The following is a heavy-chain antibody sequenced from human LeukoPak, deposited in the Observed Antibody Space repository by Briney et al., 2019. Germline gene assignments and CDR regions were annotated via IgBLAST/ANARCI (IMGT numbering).Heavy chain of an antibody. V-gene: IGHV4-59*01. D-gene: IGHD1-26*01. CDR3: ARLEAYGTVGV. CDR2: IYYSGST. J-gene: IGHJ4*02. Sequence: SETLSLTCTVSGGSISRYYWSWIWQPPGKRLEWIGYIYYSGSTNYNPSLKSRVTISVDTSKNQFSLKLSSVTAADTAVYYCARLEAYGTVGVWGQGTLVTVSS. CDR1: GGSISRYY.